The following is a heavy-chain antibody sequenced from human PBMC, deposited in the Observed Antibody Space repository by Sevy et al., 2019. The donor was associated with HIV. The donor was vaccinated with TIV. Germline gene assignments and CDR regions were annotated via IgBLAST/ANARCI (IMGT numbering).Heavy chain of an antibody. Sequence: GGSLRLSCAASGFTFSSYGMHWVRQAPGKGLEWVAVISYDGSNKYYADSVKGRFTISRDNSKNTLYLQMNSLRAEDTAAYYCAKDRIVVVPARPYYYYGMDVWGQGTTVTVSS. CDR1: GFTFSSYG. CDR3: AKDRIVVVPARPYYYYGMDV. CDR2: ISYDGSNK. D-gene: IGHD2-2*01. V-gene: IGHV3-30*18. J-gene: IGHJ6*02.